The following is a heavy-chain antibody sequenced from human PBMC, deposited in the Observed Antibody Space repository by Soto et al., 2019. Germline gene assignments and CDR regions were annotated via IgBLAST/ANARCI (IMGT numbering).Heavy chain of an antibody. CDR2: IYYSGST. D-gene: IGHD6-13*01. Sequence: SETLSLTCTVSGGSISSYYWSWIWQPQGKGLEWIGSIYYSGSTYYNPSLKSRVTISVDTSKNQFSLKLSSVTAADTAVYYCARVATAGGSNNWFDPWGQGTLVTVSS. V-gene: IGHV4-59*05. CDR1: GGSISSYY. CDR3: ARVATAGGSNNWFDP. J-gene: IGHJ5*02.